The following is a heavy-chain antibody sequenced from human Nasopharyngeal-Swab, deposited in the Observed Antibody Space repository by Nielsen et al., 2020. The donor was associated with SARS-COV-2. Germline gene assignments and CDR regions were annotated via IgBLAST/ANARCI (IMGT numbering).Heavy chain of an antibody. D-gene: IGHD3-10*01. Sequence: ASVKVSCKASGYSFTSYHMYWVRQAPGQGLEWMGIINPSGGSATYAQRFQGKVTMTGDTSTSTVFMELSSLKSEDTAVYYCARDRYGSGSFLGYWGQGTLVTVSS. CDR1: GYSFTSYH. J-gene: IGHJ4*02. CDR3: ARDRYGSGSFLGY. CDR2: INPSGGSA. V-gene: IGHV1-46*01.